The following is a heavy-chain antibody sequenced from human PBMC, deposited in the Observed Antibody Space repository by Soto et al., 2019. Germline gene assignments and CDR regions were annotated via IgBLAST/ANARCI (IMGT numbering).Heavy chain of an antibody. CDR3: ARRPAGFQFDY. CDR1: GGTVSSSNYY. V-gene: IGHV4-39*01. D-gene: IGHD2-15*01. Sequence: QLQLQESGPGLVKPSETLSLTCTVSGGTVSSSNYYWGWIRQPPGKGLEWIGNIYYSGSTYCNPSLKSRVTISVDTSKNQFSLKLSSVTAADTAVYYCARRPAGFQFDYWGQGTLVTVSS. CDR2: IYYSGST. J-gene: IGHJ4*02.